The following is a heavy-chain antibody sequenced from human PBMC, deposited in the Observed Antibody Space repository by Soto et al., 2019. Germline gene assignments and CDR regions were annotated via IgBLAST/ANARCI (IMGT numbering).Heavy chain of an antibody. CDR1: GGTFSSYA. V-gene: IGHV1-69*13. J-gene: IGHJ5*02. CDR2: IIPIFGTA. Sequence: SVKVSCKASGGTFSSYAISWVRQAPGQGLEWMGGIIPIFGTANYAQKFQGRVTITADESTSTAYMELSSLRSEDTAVYYCARDRRAGTCWFDPWGQGTMVTVSS. D-gene: IGHD1-7*01. CDR3: ARDRRAGTCWFDP.